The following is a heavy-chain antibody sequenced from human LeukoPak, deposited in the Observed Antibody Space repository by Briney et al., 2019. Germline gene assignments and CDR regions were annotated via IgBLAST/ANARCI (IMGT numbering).Heavy chain of an antibody. CDR3: ARDRNPYYIDY. CDR2: ITKSSSIM. D-gene: IGHD1-14*01. CDR1: GFIFSDYS. J-gene: IGHJ4*02. Sequence: PGGSLRLSCAASGFIFSDYSMNGVRQAPGKGLEWVSYITKSSSIMQYADSVKGRFTISRDNAKNSLYLQMNSLSAEDTAVYYCARDRNPYYIDYWGQGTLVTVSS. V-gene: IGHV3-48*01.